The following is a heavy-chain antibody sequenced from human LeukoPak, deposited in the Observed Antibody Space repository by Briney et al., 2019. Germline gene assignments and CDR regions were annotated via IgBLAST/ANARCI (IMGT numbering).Heavy chain of an antibody. V-gene: IGHV3-33*01. CDR2: IWYDGSKK. CDR1: AFTFSSYD. J-gene: IGHJ4*02. CDR3: ARPRGSGSYSYFDS. D-gene: IGHD3-10*01. Sequence: GMSLRLSCAASAFTFSSYDMHWVRQAPGKGPEWVALIWYDGSKKYYADSVNGRITISRDNSKNTLYLQMNSLRAEDTAVYYCARPRGSGSYSYFDSWGQGTLVTVSS.